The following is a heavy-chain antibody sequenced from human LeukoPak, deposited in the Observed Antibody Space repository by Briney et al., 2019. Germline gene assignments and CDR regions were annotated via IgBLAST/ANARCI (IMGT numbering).Heavy chain of an antibody. Sequence: ASVKVSCTASGYTFTGYYMHWVRQAPGQGLERMGRINPNSGGTNYAQKFQGRVTMTRDTSISTAYMELSRLRSDDTAVYDCARERPYDIYLAPCDYWGQGTLVTVSS. CDR1: GYTFTGYY. D-gene: IGHD3-9*01. J-gene: IGHJ4*02. CDR3: ARERPYDIYLAPCDY. V-gene: IGHV1-2*06. CDR2: INPNSGGT.